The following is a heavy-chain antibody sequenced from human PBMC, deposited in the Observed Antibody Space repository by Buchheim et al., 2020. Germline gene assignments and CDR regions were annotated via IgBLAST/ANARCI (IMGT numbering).Heavy chain of an antibody. CDR3: ARATRGGDYWYFDL. Sequence: QVQLVESGGGVVQPGRSLRLSCAASTFTFSDYGMHWVRQAPGKGLEWVAVISYDGSNKYYADSVKGRFTISRDNSKNTLYLQINSLRAEDTAVYYCARATRGGDYWYFDLWGRGT. CDR2: ISYDGSNK. V-gene: IGHV3-30*03. J-gene: IGHJ2*01. D-gene: IGHD4-17*01. CDR1: TFTFSDYG.